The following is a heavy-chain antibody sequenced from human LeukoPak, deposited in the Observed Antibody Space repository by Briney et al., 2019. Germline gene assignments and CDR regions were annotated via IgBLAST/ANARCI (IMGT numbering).Heavy chain of an antibody. CDR2: IYYTGNT. CDR3: ARQTGSGLFTLP. V-gene: IGHV4-59*05. Sequence: SETLSLTCAVYGGSFSGYYWSWIRQPPGKGREWIGSIYYTGNTYYNASLKSRVTISIDTSKNQISLRLTSVTATDTAMYYCARQTGSGLFTLPGGQGTLVTVSS. J-gene: IGHJ4*02. D-gene: IGHD3/OR15-3a*01. CDR1: GGSFSGYY.